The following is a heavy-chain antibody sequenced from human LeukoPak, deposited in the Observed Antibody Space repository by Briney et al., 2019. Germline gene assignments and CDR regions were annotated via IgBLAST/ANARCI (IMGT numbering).Heavy chain of an antibody. CDR3: ARHRSCSGGSCYSSGMDV. V-gene: IGHV5-51*01. D-gene: IGHD2-15*01. CDR2: IYPGDSDT. CDR1: GYSFTSYW. Sequence: GESLQISCKGSGYSFTSYWIGWVRQMPGKGLEWMGIIYPGDSDTRYSPSFQGQVTISADKSISTAYLQWSSLKASDTAMYYCARHRSCSGGSCYSSGMDVWGKGTTVTVSS. J-gene: IGHJ6*04.